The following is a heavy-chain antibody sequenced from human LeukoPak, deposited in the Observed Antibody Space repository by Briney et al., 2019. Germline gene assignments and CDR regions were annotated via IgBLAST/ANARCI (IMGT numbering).Heavy chain of an antibody. V-gene: IGHV3-30*04. CDR1: GFTFSSYA. J-gene: IGHJ6*03. D-gene: IGHD1-26*01. CDR2: ISYDGSNK. Sequence: PGGSLRLSCAASGFTFSSYAMHWVRQAPGKGLEWVAVISYDGSNKYYADSVKGRFTISRDNSKNTLYLQMNSLRAEDTAVYYCARDGPLWELRRAYYYYYMDVWGKGTTVTVSS. CDR3: ARDGPLWELRRAYYYYYMDV.